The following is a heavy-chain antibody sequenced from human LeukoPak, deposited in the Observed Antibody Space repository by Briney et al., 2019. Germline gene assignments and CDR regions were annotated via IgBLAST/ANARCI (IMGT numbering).Heavy chain of an antibody. D-gene: IGHD2-15*01. CDR3: ARDRDLGYCSGGSCWAFDI. Sequence: SQTLSLTCTVSGGSISSGGYYWSWIRQHPGKGLEWIGYIYYSGSTYYNPSLKSRVTISVDTSKNQFSLKLSTVTAADTAVYYCARDRDLGYCSGGSCWAFDIWGQGTMVTVSS. V-gene: IGHV4-31*03. CDR1: GGSISSGGYY. CDR2: IYYSGST. J-gene: IGHJ3*02.